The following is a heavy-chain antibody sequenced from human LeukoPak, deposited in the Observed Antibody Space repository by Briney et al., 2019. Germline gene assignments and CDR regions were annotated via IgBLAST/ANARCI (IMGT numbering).Heavy chain of an antibody. CDR3: AKVGSDYGEYFDY. D-gene: IGHD4-17*01. CDR2: ISGSGGSK. V-gene: IGHV3-23*01. CDR1: GFTFSNHA. Sequence: PGGSLRLSCAASGFTFSNHAMSWVRQAPGKGLEWVSAISGSGGSKYYADSVRGRVTISRDNFKNTLYLQLNSLRAEDTAVHYCAKVGSDYGEYFDYWGQGSLVTVSS. J-gene: IGHJ4*02.